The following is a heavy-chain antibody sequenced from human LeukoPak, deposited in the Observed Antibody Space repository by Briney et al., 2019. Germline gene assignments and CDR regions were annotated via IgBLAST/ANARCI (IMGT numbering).Heavy chain of an antibody. V-gene: IGHV1-18*01. CDR1: GYTFTSYG. J-gene: IGHJ4*02. CDR3: ARDQLGINYFDY. Sequence: ASVKVSCKASGYTFTSYGISWVRQAPGQGLEWMGWISAYNGNTNYAQKLQGRVTMTTDTSTSSAYMELRSLRSDDTAVYYCARDQLGINYFDYWGQGTLVTVSS. D-gene: IGHD7-27*01. CDR2: ISAYNGNT.